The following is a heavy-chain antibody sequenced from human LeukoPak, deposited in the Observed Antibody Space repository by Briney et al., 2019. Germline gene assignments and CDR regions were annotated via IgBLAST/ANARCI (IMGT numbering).Heavy chain of an antibody. CDR1: GYSFISYW. V-gene: IGHV5-51*01. CDR3: ARPVCTTTTCYGYYFDY. D-gene: IGHD2-2*01. J-gene: IGHJ4*02. CDR2: IYPGDSDT. Sequence: GESQKISCKGSGYSFISYWIGWVRQMPGKGLEWMGIIYPGDSDTRYGPSFQGQVTISADKSISTAYLQWNSLKASDTAMYYCARPVCTTTTCYGYYFDYWGQGTLVTVSS.